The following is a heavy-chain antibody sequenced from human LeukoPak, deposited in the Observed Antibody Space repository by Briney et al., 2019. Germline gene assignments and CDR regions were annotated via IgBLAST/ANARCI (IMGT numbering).Heavy chain of an antibody. Sequence: PGGSLRLSCAASGFTFSTYSMNWVRQAPGKGLEWVSVVTGGGDGTYYADSVKGRFTISRDNSKNTLYLQMNSLRAEDTAVYYCAKGVRGYYYYYMDVWGKGTTVTVSS. V-gene: IGHV3-NL1*01. CDR3: AKGVRGYYYYYMDV. CDR2: VTGGGDGT. J-gene: IGHJ6*03. CDR1: GFTFSTYS.